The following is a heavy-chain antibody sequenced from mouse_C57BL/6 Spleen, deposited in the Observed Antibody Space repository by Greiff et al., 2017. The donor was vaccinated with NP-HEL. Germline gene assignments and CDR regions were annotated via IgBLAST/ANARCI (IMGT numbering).Heavy chain of an antibody. J-gene: IGHJ2*01. D-gene: IGHD2-3*01. Sequence: ESGPGLVKPSQSLSLTCSVTGYSITSGYYWNWIRQFPGNKLEWMGYISYDGSNNYNPSLKNRISITRDTSKNQFFLKLNSVTTEDTATYYCARGGGIYDGYYDYWGQGTTLTVSS. CDR1: GYSITSGYY. CDR3: ARGGGIYDGYYDY. V-gene: IGHV3-6*01. CDR2: ISYDGSN.